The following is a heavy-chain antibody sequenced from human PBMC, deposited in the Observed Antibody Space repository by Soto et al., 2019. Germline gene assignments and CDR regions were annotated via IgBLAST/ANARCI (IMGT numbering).Heavy chain of an antibody. D-gene: IGHD3-16*02. Sequence: ASVKVSCKASGYTFTSYGISWVRQAPGQGLEWMGWISAYNGNTNYAQKLQGRVTMTTDTSTSTAYMERRSLRSDDTAVYYCARDRLRWGELSLRSHTQYGYWGQGTLGTVAS. CDR3: ARDRLRWGELSLRSHTQYGY. CDR2: ISAYNGNT. J-gene: IGHJ4*02. CDR1: GYTFTSYG. V-gene: IGHV1-18*01.